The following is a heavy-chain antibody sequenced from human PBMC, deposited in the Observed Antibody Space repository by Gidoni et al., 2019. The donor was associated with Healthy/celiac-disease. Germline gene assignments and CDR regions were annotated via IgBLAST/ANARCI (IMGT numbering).Heavy chain of an antibody. D-gene: IGHD1-26*01. CDR2: IYTSGST. Sequence: QVQLQESGPGLVKPSQTLSLTCTVSGGSISSGSYYWSWIRQPAGKGLEWIGRIYTSGSTNYNPSLKSRVTISVDTSKNQFSLKLSSVTAADTAVYYCARGSGTPAYFDYWGQGTLVTVSS. V-gene: IGHV4-61*02. CDR3: ARGSGTPAYFDY. CDR1: GGSISSGSYY. J-gene: IGHJ4*02.